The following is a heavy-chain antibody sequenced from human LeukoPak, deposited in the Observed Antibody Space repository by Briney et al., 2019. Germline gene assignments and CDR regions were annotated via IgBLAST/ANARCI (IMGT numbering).Heavy chain of an antibody. J-gene: IGHJ4*02. CDR2: ISAYNGNT. CDR3: ARDIAVAGMFDY. CDR1: GYTFTSYG. V-gene: IGHV1-18*01. Sequence: PWASVTVSCKASGYTFTSYGISWVRQAPGQGLEWMGWISAYNGNTNYAQKLQGRVTMTTDTSTSTAYMELRSLRSDDTAVYYCARDIAVAGMFDYWGQGTLVTVSS. D-gene: IGHD6-19*01.